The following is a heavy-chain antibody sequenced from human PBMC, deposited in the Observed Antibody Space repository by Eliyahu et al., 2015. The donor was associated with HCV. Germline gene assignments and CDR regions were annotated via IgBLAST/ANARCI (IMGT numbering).Heavy chain of an antibody. D-gene: IGHD3-10*01. CDR2: IYHSGST. CDR3: ARTGEGSAFDI. Sequence: QVQLQESGPGLVKPSETLSLTCXVXGSSISSGYYXGXXRQPPGKGLEWIGSIYHSGSTYYNPSLKSRVTISVDTSKNQFSLKLSSVTAADTAVYYCARTGEGSAFDIWGQGTMVTVSS. V-gene: IGHV4-38-2*01. CDR1: GSSISSGYY. J-gene: IGHJ3*02.